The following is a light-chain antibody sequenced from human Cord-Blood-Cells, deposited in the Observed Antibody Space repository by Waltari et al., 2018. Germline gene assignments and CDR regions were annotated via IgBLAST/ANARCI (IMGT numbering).Light chain of an antibody. CDR3: SSYAGSNNVV. CDR1: SSDVGGYNY. J-gene: IGLJ2*01. Sequence: QSALTQPPSASGSPGQSVTISCTGTSSDVGGYNYVSWYQKHPGKAPKLMIYEVSKRPSGVPDRFSGYKSGNTASLTVSGLQAEDEADYYCSSYAGSNNVVFGGGTKLTVL. V-gene: IGLV2-8*01. CDR2: EVS.